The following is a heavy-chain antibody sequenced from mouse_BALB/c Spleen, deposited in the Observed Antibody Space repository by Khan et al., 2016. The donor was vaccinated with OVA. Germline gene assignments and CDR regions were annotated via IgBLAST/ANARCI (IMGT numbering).Heavy chain of an antibody. CDR3: ARMIITTVYYAMDY. J-gene: IGHJ4*01. CDR2: IDPYSGCT. D-gene: IGHD1-1*01. Sequence: VQLQQSGPELVKPGASVKVSCKASGYSFTDYNMYWVKQSHGKSLEWIGYIDPYSGCTTYHQIFKVKATLTVDKSSSTAFRHLNSLTSEDSTVYYCARMIITTVYYAMDYWGQGTSVTVSS. V-gene: IGHV1S135*01. CDR1: GYSFTDYN.